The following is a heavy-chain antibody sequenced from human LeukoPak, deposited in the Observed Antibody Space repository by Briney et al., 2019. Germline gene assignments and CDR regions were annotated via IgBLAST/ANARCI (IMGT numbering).Heavy chain of an antibody. CDR1: GGSISNGDHY. CDR2: IYYSGST. CDR3: ARRRPAHDAFDI. Sequence: PSETLSLTCTVSGGSISNGDHYWSWIRQHPGKGLEWIGYIYYSGSTYYNPSLKSRVTISVDTSKNQFSLKLSSVTAADTAVYYCARRRPAHDAFDIWGQGTMVTVSS. V-gene: IGHV4-31*03. J-gene: IGHJ3*02.